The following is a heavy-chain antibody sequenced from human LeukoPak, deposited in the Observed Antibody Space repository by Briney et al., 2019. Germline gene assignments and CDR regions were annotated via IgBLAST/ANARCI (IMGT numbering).Heavy chain of an antibody. CDR3: PRDTPATDRIDY. CDR1: GGSVSTYY. CDR2: IYYSGST. D-gene: IGHD5-12*01. V-gene: IGHV4-59*02. Sequence: SETLSLTCTVSGGSVSTYYWNWIRQPPWKGLEWIGYIYYSGSTTSIPSLKSRLTISVDTSNNQFSLKLSSVTAADTAVYSCPRDTPATDRIDYWGQGTLVTVSS. J-gene: IGHJ4*02.